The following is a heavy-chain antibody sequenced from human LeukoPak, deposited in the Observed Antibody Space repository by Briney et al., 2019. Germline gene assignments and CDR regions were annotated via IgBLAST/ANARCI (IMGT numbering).Heavy chain of an antibody. D-gene: IGHD2-2*01. CDR1: GYTFTGYY. V-gene: IGHV1-2*02. CDR3: ARGGGDIVVVPAAENWFDP. Sequence: ASVKVSCKASGYTFTGYYMHWVRQAPGQGLEWMGWINPNSGGTNYAQKFQGRVTMTRDTSTSTVYMELSSLRSEDTAVYYCARGGGDIVVVPAAENWFDPWGQGTLVTVSS. J-gene: IGHJ5*02. CDR2: INPNSGGT.